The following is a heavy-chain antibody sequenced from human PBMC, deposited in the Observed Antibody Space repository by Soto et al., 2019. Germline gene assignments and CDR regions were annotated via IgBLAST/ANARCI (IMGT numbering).Heavy chain of an antibody. J-gene: IGHJ3*02. D-gene: IGHD6-19*01. CDR3: ARDFLLYSSGWYDAFDI. CDR1: GFTFSSYG. CDR2: IWYDGSNK. Sequence: PVGSLRLSCAASGFTFSSYGMHWVRQAPGKGPEWVAVIWYDGSNKYYADSVEGRFTISRDNSKNTLYLQMNSLRAEDTAVYYCARDFLLYSSGWYDAFDIWGQGTMVTVSS. V-gene: IGHV3-33*01.